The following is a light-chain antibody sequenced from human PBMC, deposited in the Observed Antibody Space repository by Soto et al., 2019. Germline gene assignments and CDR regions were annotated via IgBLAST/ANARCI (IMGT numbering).Light chain of an antibody. CDR2: GGS. V-gene: IGKV3-20*01. CDR3: QQYGSSPRA. CDR1: QSFSSRY. J-gene: IGKJ1*01. Sequence: EIVLTQSPATLSLSPGERATLSCRASQSFSSRYIAWYQQKPGQAPRLLIYGGSSRATGFPDRFSGSGSGTDFILTISRLEPEDFAVYYCQQYGSSPRAFGQGTKVDIK.